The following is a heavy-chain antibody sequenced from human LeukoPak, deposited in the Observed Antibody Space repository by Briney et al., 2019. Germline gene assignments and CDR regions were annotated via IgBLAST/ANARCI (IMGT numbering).Heavy chain of an antibody. V-gene: IGHV4-61*02. CDR1: GGSISSSSDY. J-gene: IGHJ5*02. D-gene: IGHD5/OR15-5a*01. Sequence: SETLSLTCTVSGGSISSSSDYWSWIRQPAGKGLEWIGRIYTSGSTNYNPSLKSRVTMSVDTSKNQFSLKLSSVTAADTAVYYCARVSTRGFDPWGQGTLVTVSS. CDR2: IYTSGST. CDR3: ARVSTRGFDP.